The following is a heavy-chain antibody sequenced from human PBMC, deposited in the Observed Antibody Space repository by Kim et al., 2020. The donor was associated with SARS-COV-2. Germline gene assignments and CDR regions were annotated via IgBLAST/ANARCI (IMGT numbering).Heavy chain of an antibody. CDR1: GFIFSSYA. CDR2: FSVSDNST. J-gene: IGHJ6*02. V-gene: IGHV3-23*01. Sequence: LSLTCAASGFIFSSYAMSWVRQAPGKGLEWVSGFSVSDNSTYYADSVKGRFTISRDNSKNTLYLQMNSLRAEDTAVYYCAKDTYYYGLGSSFSNYYYGMDVWGQGTTVTVSS. D-gene: IGHD3-10*01. CDR3: AKDTYYYGLGSSFSNYYYGMDV.